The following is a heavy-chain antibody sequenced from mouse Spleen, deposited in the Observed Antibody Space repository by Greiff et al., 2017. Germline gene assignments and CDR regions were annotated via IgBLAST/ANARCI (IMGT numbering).Heavy chain of an antibody. CDR1: GYTFTSYW. V-gene: IGHV1-64*01. J-gene: IGHJ2*01. CDR3: ALANWDVGYFDY. D-gene: IGHD4-1*01. CDR2: IHPNSGST. Sequence: QVQLKQPGAELVKPGASVKLSCKASGYTFTSYWMHWVKQRPGQGLEWIGMIHPNSGSTNYNEKFKSKATLTVDKSSSTAYMQLSSLTSEDSAVYYCALANWDVGYFDYWGQGTTLTVSS.